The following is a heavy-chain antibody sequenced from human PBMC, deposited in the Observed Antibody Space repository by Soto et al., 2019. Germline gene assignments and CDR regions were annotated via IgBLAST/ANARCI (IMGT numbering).Heavy chain of an antibody. D-gene: IGHD2-15*01. Sequence: ASVKVSYKASGYTFTTYGFNWVRQAPGQGLEWMGWISPYNGDTNYAQNFQGRVTLTTDTSTSTAYMELRSLTSDDTAIYYCARTPRAQMIVLEAATRFDYWGQGTLVTVSS. V-gene: IGHV1-18*04. CDR3: ARTPRAQMIVLEAATRFDY. J-gene: IGHJ4*02. CDR1: GYTFTTYG. CDR2: ISPYNGDT.